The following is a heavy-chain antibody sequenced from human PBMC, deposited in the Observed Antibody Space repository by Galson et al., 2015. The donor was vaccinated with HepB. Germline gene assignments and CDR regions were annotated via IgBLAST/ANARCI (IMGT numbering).Heavy chain of an antibody. D-gene: IGHD5-18*01. CDR2: IYWNGDK. Sequence: PALVKPTQTLTLTCTFSGFSLSTIGVGVGWIRQPPGKALEWLALIYWNGDKRYSPSLKTRLTITKDTFKNQVVLTMTNMGPVDTATYYCARRRGGGSTYGYYNWFDPWGQGTLVTVSS. J-gene: IGHJ5*02. V-gene: IGHV2-5*01. CDR1: GFSLSTIGVG. CDR3: ARRRGGGSTYGYYNWFDP.